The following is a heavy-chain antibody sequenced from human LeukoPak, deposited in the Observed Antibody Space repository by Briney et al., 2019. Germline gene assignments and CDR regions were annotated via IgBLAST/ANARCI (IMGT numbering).Heavy chain of an antibody. CDR1: GFTFSSYA. J-gene: IGHJ6*02. Sequence: GGSLRLSCAASGFTFSSYAVSWVRQAPGKGLEWVSGISGTGGNTYYADSVKGRFTISRDNSKNTLYLQMNTLRAEDTAIYYCAKSRGSSTSAYAMDVWGQGTTVTVSS. V-gene: IGHV3-23*01. CDR3: AKSRGSSTSAYAMDV. CDR2: ISGTGGNT. D-gene: IGHD2-2*01.